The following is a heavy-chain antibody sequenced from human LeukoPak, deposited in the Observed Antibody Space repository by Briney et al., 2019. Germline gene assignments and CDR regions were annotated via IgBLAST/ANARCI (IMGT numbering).Heavy chain of an antibody. V-gene: IGHV4-30-4*01. CDR3: DRVGLLQWGYYFDY. J-gene: IGHJ4*02. CDR2: IHYSGST. Sequence: PSETLSLTCSVSGGSISSDDYYWSWIRQPPGKGLEWIGYIHYSGSTYHNPSLKSRVSISEDTSKNQFSLRLSSVTAADTAVYYCDRVGLLQWGYYFDYWGQGTLVTVSS. D-gene: IGHD2-15*01. CDR1: GGSISSDDYY.